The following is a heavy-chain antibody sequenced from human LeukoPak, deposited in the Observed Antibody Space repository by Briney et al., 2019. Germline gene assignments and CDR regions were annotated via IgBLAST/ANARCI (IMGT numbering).Heavy chain of an antibody. CDR1: GGSISSSSYY. Sequence: PSETLSLTCTVSGGSISSSSYYWGWIRQPPGKGLEWIGSIYYSGSTYYNPSLKSRVTISVDTSKNQFSLKLSSVTAADTAVYYCARDPYYDSSGHAFDIWGQGTMVTVSS. CDR2: IYYSGST. D-gene: IGHD3-22*01. J-gene: IGHJ3*02. V-gene: IGHV4-39*07. CDR3: ARDPYYDSSGHAFDI.